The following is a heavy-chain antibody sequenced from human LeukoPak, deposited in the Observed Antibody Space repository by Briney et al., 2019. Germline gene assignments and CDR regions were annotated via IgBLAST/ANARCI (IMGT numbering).Heavy chain of an antibody. CDR1: GFTFSSYA. J-gene: IGHJ5*02. Sequence: EGSLRLSCAASGFTFSSYAMSWVRQAPGKGLEWVSAISGSGGSTYYADSVKGRFTISRDNSKNTLYLQMNSLRAEDTAVYYCAKSGDFWSGYFNGRTNWFDPWGQGTLVTVSS. CDR2: ISGSGGST. V-gene: IGHV3-23*01. D-gene: IGHD3-3*01. CDR3: AKSGDFWSGYFNGRTNWFDP.